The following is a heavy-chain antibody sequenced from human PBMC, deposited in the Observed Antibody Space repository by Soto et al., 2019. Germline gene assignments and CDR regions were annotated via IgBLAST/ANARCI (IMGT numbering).Heavy chain of an antibody. CDR2: IRGKTDTYAT. J-gene: IGHJ6*02. CDR3: TKRIGAYAMDI. V-gene: IGHV3-73*01. Sequence: GGSLRLSCAASGFTFSGSSMHWVRQASGKGLEWVGRIRGKTDTYATAYAAPVRGRFTISRDDSKNTAYLQMNSLKTEDTAVYFCTKRIGAYAMDIWGQGTTVTVSS. D-gene: IGHD6-13*01. CDR1: GFTFSGSS.